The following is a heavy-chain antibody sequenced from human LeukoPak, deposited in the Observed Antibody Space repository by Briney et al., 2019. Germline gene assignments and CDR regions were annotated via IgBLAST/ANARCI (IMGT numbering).Heavy chain of an antibody. CDR2: ISAYNGNT. CDR1: GYTFTGYY. Sequence: ASVKVSCKASGYTFTGYYMDWVRQAPGQGLEWMGWISAYNGNTNYAQKLQGRVTMTTDTSTSTAYMELRSLRSDDTAVYYCARATPYDSSGYYYLYYYGMDVWGQGTTVTVSS. CDR3: ARATPYDSSGYYYLYYYGMDV. V-gene: IGHV1-18*04. J-gene: IGHJ6*02. D-gene: IGHD3-22*01.